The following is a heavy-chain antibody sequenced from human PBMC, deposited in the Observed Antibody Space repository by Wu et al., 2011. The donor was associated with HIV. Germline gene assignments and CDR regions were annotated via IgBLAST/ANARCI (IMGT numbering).Heavy chain of an antibody. J-gene: IGHJ4*02. CDR3: ARSSWELRAFDS. Sequence: QVQLVQSGAEVKKPGASVKVSCKASGYTFTTYGISWVRQAPGQGLEWMGWISTYKGDTNYVQKFQGRVTMTTDTSTSTVYMELRNLTSDDSAVYYCARSSWELRAFDSWGQGTLVSVSS. D-gene: IGHD1-26*01. CDR1: GYTFTTYG. V-gene: IGHV1-18*01. CDR2: ISTYKGDT.